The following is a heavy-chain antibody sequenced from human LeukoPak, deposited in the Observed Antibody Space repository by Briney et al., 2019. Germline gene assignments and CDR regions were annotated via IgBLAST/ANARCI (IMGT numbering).Heavy chain of an antibody. J-gene: IGHJ5*02. CDR1: GFTFDDYG. CDR3: ASGVRSSGWFDP. CDR2: INWNGGST. Sequence: GGSLRLSCAASGFTFDDYGMSWVRQAPGKGLEWVSGINWNGGSTGYADSVKGRFTISRDNAKNSLYLQMNSLRAEDTAVYYCASGVRSSGWFDPWGQGTLVTVSS. D-gene: IGHD3-10*01. V-gene: IGHV3-20*04.